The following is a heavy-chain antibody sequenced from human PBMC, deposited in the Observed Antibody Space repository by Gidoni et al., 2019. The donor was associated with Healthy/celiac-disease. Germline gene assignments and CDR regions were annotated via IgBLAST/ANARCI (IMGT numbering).Heavy chain of an antibody. CDR3: ARGPDYGSGSYAIKY. CDR2: IYYSGST. D-gene: IGHD3-10*01. CDR1: GGSLSRRSYS. V-gene: IGHV4-39*07. Sequence: QLQLQEPGPGLVKPSETLSLTCTVSGGSLSRRSYSWGWLRPPPGQGLEWIGSIYYSGSTYYNPSLKSLVTISVDTSKNQFSLKLSSVTAADTAVYYCARGPDYGSGSYAIKYWGQGTLVTVSS. J-gene: IGHJ4*02.